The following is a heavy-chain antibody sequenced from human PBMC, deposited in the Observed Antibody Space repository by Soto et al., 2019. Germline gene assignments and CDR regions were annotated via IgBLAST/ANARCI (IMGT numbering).Heavy chain of an antibody. Sequence: SETLSLTCAVYGGSFSGYYWSWIRQPPGKGLEWIGEINHSGSTNYNPSLKSRVTISVDTSKNQFSLKLSSVTAADTAVYYCARGRGSSSKCLDYWGQGTLVTVS. V-gene: IGHV4-34*01. CDR2: INHSGST. D-gene: IGHD6-6*01. CDR1: GGSFSGYY. CDR3: ARGRGSSSKCLDY. J-gene: IGHJ4*02.